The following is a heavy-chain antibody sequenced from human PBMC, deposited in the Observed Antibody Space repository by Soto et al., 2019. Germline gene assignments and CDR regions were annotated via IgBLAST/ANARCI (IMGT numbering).Heavy chain of an antibody. CDR2: INPNSGGT. CDR3: ASGLAEGGGRERYDF. Sequence: SVKVSCKACADTLPGYCINWVRQPPGQGHEWMGWINPNSGGTNYAQKFQDWVTMTRNTSISTAYMELSRLRSDDTAVYYCASGLAEGGGRERYDFWAQGT. D-gene: IGHD3-3*01. J-gene: IGHJ4*02. CDR1: ADTLPGYC. V-gene: IGHV1-2*04.